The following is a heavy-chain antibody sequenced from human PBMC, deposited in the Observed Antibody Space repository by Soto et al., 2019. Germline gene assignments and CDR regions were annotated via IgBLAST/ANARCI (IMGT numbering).Heavy chain of an antibody. Sequence: SVKVSCTASGGTFSSYAISWVRQAPGQGPEWMGGIIPIFGTANYAQKFQGRVTITADESTSTAYMELSSLRSEDTAVYYCARGVAAAGTGYYYYGMDVWGQGTTVTVSS. J-gene: IGHJ6*02. CDR1: GGTFSSYA. D-gene: IGHD6-13*01. V-gene: IGHV1-69*13. CDR2: IIPIFGTA. CDR3: ARGVAAAGTGYYYYGMDV.